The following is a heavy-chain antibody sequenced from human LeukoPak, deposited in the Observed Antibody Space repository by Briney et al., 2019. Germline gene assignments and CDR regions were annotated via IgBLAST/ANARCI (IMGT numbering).Heavy chain of an antibody. D-gene: IGHD3-22*01. CDR1: GFTFTNYW. J-gene: IGHJ4*02. CDR3: AKVISGYFDY. CDR2: LPPDELDI. Sequence: GGSLRLSCAASGFTFTNYWMHWVRQAPGMGLVWVSRLPPDELDIIYADSVKGRFTVSRDNAKNSLYLQMNSLRAEDTALYYCAKVISGYFDYWGQGTLVTVSS. V-gene: IGHV3-74*01.